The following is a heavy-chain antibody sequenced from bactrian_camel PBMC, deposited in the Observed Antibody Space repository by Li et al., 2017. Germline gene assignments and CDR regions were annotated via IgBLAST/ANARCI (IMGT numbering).Heavy chain of an antibody. V-gene: IGHV3S42*01. CDR1: AYAINTYA. CDR3: AAEEALRCPDKFGY. CDR2: VDNDGTI. D-gene: IGHD5*01. J-gene: IGHJ6*01. Sequence: VQLVESGGGSVQAGGSLRLSCRTSAYAINTYAMGWFRRQAPWAPEGLASVDNDGTISYADSVKGRFTISKDTAKNTLYLQMNSLKPEDTAMYYCAAEEALRCPDKFGYWGQGTQVTVS.